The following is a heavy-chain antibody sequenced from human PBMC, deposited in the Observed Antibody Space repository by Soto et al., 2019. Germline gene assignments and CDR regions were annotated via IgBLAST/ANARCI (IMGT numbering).Heavy chain of an antibody. J-gene: IGHJ4*02. D-gene: IGHD2-2*02. CDR3: ATGEGVPAAIGY. CDR2: INHSGST. CDR1: GGSFSGYY. V-gene: IGHV4-34*01. Sequence: LPETLSLTCAVYGGSFSGYYWSWIRQPPGKGLEWIGEINHSGSTNYNPSLKSRVTISVDTSKNQFSLKLSSVTAADTAVYYCATGEGVPAAIGYWGQGTLVTVSS.